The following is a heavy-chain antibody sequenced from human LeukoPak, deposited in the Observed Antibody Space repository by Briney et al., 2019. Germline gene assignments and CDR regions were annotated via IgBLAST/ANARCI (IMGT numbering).Heavy chain of an antibody. Sequence: MNEGGSAEYYAESVKGRFTISRDNAKNSLYLQMNSLRAEDTAVYYCARDFGYYDFWSGYLLMDVWGKGTTVTVSS. D-gene: IGHD3-3*01. V-gene: IGHV3-7*01. CDR2: MNEGGSAE. CDR3: ARDFGYYDFWSGYLLMDV. J-gene: IGHJ6*03.